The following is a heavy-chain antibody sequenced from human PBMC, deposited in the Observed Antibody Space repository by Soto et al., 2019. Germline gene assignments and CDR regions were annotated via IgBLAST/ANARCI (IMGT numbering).Heavy chain of an antibody. CDR3: ARGVGSSPPQY. Sequence: PSETLSLTCTISGGSVSDYYGSWIRQSTGQGLEWIGYIYASGSPYYNPSLRSRVTISADTSKNQISLKLTSPTAADTAVYYCARGVGSSPPQYWGRGTLVTVSS. CDR1: GGSVSDYY. V-gene: IGHV4-59*02. CDR2: IYASGSP. D-gene: IGHD1-26*01. J-gene: IGHJ4*02.